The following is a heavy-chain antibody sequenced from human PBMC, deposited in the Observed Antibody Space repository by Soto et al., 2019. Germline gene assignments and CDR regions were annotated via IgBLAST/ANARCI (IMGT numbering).Heavy chain of an antibody. CDR3: AHRPQVIPRSMVLFDP. Sequence: GPTLVNPTQPLTLTCTFSGFSLSTSVVGVGWIRQPPGKALEWLALIYWNDDKRYSPSLKSRLTITKDTSKNQVVLTMTNMDPVDTATYYCAHRPQVIPRSMVLFDPWGQGTLVTVSS. CDR1: GFSLSTSVVG. D-gene: IGHD3-10*01. CDR2: IYWNDDK. J-gene: IGHJ5*02. V-gene: IGHV2-5*01.